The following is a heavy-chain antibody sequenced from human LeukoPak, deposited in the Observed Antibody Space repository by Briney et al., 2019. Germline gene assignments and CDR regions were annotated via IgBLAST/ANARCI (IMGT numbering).Heavy chain of an antibody. V-gene: IGHV3-7*03. J-gene: IGHJ4*02. CDR2: IRQDGGEK. CDR1: GFTFSSYW. Sequence: GGSLRLSCAASGFTFSSYWMSWVRQAPGKGLEWVANIRQDGGEKNYADSVKGRFTISRDNAKNSLYLQMNSLRAEDTALYYCAKDVGIAVAGTFDYWGQGTLVTVSS. D-gene: IGHD6-19*01. CDR3: AKDVGIAVAGTFDY.